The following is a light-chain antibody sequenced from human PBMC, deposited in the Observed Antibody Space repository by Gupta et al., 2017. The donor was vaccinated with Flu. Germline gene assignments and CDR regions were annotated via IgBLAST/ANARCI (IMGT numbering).Light chain of an antibody. CDR3: QQYGISVYT. V-gene: IGKV3-20*01. J-gene: IGKJ2*01. CDR1: RRVNTNF. Sequence: VLSKSSPAMSSSPAERATISSSATRRVNTNFLTWYQQKPGQAPRLLIYDASSRATGIPDRFSGSGSGTDFTLTIRRLEPEDFAVYYCQQYGISVYTFGQGTKVEIK. CDR2: DAS.